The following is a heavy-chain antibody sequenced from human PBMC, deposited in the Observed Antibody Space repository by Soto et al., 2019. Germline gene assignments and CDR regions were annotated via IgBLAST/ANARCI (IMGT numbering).Heavy chain of an antibody. D-gene: IGHD6-19*01. CDR1: GCTFSSYS. J-gene: IGHJ5*02. V-gene: IGHV1-69*04. CDR3: ARALAGTRGGWFDP. Sequence: GASVKVSCKASGCTFSSYSISWVRQAPGQGLGWMGRIIPILGIANYAQKFQGRVTITADKSTSTAYMELSSLRSEDTAVYYCARALAGTRGGWFDPWGQGTLVTVSS. CDR2: IIPILGIA.